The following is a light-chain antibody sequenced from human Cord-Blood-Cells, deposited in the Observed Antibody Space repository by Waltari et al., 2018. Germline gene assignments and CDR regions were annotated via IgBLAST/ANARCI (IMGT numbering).Light chain of an antibody. CDR3: CSYAGSSTWV. J-gene: IGLJ3*02. CDR1: SSDVGSYNL. Sequence: QSALTQPASVSGSPGQSLTISCTGTSSDVGSYNLVSWYQQHPGKAPNLMIYEVSTRPSGVSKRFAGSKSGNAASPTITGSQAEDEADYYCCSYAGSSTWVFGGGTKLTVL. V-gene: IGLV2-23*02. CDR2: EVS.